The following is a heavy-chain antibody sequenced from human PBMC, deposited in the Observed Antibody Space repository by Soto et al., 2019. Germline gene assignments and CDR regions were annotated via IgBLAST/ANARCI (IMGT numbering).Heavy chain of an antibody. D-gene: IGHD1-26*01. CDR2: VYHNGNT. CDR3: ATRGIVGPIY. V-gene: IGHV4-4*02. CDR1: DGSINNGDW. J-gene: IGHJ4*02. Sequence: QVQLQESGTGLVEPSGTLSLTCNVYDGSINNGDWCSWVRQPPGKGLEWIGEVYHNGNTNYNASLKSRVTVSVDKSRNQFSLRLTSVTPADTAVYYCATRGIVGPIYWRQGTLVTVSS.